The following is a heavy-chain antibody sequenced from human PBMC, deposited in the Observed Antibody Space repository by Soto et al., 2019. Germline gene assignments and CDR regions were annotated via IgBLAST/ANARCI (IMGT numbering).Heavy chain of an antibody. V-gene: IGHV1-69*13. Sequence: SVKVCCKASGGTLSSYAISWVRQAPGQGLEWMGGIIPIFGTANYAQKFQGRVTITADESTSTAYMELSSLRSEDTAVFYCARDSTVATHAFDIWGQGTMVTVSS. CDR3: ARDSTVATHAFDI. CDR2: IIPIFGTA. D-gene: IGHD1-7*01. CDR1: GGTLSSYA. J-gene: IGHJ3*02.